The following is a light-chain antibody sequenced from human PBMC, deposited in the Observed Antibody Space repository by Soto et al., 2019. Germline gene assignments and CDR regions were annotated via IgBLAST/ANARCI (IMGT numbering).Light chain of an antibody. CDR3: QQYNSYSTWT. CDR2: KAS. V-gene: IGKV1-5*03. J-gene: IGKJ1*01. CDR1: QSISSW. Sequence: DIQMTQSPSTLSASVGDRVTITCRASQSISSWLAWYQQKPGKAPKLLIYKASSLESGVPSRFSGSGSGTEFTLTISSLQPDDFANYYCQQYNSYSTWTLGQRTKVDI.